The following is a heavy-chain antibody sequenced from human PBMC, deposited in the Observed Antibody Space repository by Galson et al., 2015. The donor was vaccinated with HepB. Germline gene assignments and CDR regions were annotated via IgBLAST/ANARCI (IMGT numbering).Heavy chain of an antibody. Sequence: SLRLSCAASGFTFSSYAMHWVRQAPGKGLEWVAVISYDGSNKYYADSVKGRFTISRDNSKNTLYLQMNSLRAEDTAVYYCARGRMVAGTLGYWGQGTLVTVS. CDR1: GFTFSSYA. D-gene: IGHD6-19*01. V-gene: IGHV3-30-3*01. CDR2: ISYDGSNK. J-gene: IGHJ4*02. CDR3: ARGRMVAGTLGY.